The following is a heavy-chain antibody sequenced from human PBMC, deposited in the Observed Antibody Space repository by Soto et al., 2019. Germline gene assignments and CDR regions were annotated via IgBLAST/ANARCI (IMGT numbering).Heavy chain of an antibody. CDR2: IFWDDDK. CDR1: GFSLTTSGVG. CDR3: ARILTATGGHFAS. D-gene: IGHD2-8*02. V-gene: IGHV2-5*02. Sequence: QITLKESGPTLVKPTQTLTLTCSFSGFSLTTSGVGVGWVRQSPEKDLEWLALIFWDDDKRYSPSLRSRLTIAKDPSKNQVVLTLTNVEPVDTATYYCARILTATGGHFASWGQGALVTVAS. J-gene: IGHJ4*02.